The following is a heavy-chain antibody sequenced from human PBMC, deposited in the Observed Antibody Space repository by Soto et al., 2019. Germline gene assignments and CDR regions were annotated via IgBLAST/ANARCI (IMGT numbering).Heavy chain of an antibody. CDR2: INSEGRRT. V-gene: IGHV3-74*01. CDR3: ARDSESGYDFWSGTPIGYFDL. Sequence: EVQLVESGGGLVRPGGSLRVSCAASGFSFSRYSMYWVRQSPGTGLVWVSRINSEGRRTHYADSVRGRFTISRDNAKNTLYLQMNSLRDEDTAVYYCARDSESGYDFWSGTPIGYFDLWGRGTLVTVSS. J-gene: IGHJ2*01. D-gene: IGHD3-3*01. CDR1: GFSFSRYS.